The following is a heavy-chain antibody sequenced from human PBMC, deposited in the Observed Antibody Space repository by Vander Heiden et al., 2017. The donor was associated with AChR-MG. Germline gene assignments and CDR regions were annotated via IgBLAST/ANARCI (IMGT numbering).Heavy chain of an antibody. Sequence: QVQLVESGGGVVQPGRSLRLSCAASGFTFSSNGMHWVRQAPGKGLEWVAVISYDGSNKYYADSVKGRFTISRDNSKNTLYLQMNSLRAEDTAVYYCARESYYDFWSGYLIWGQGTMVTVSS. CDR3: ARESYYDFWSGYLI. J-gene: IGHJ3*02. CDR1: GFTFSSNG. V-gene: IGHV3-30*03. CDR2: ISYDGSNK. D-gene: IGHD3-3*01.